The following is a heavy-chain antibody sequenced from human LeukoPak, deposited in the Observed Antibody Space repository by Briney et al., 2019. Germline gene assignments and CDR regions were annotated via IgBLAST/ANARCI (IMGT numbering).Heavy chain of an antibody. Sequence: GGSLRLSCAAPGFTFSSYGMHWVRQAPGKGLEWVAVISYDGSNKYYADSVKGRFTISRDNSKNTLYLQMNSLRAEDTAVYYCAKDSWGEQQLNPHFDYWGQGTLVTVSS. CDR1: GFTFSSYG. J-gene: IGHJ4*02. CDR2: ISYDGSNK. CDR3: AKDSWGEQQLNPHFDY. V-gene: IGHV3-30*18. D-gene: IGHD6-13*01.